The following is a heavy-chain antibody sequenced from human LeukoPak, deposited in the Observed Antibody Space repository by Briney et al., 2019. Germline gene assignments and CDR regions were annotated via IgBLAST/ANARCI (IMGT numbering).Heavy chain of an antibody. D-gene: IGHD6-13*01. CDR2: FDPEDGET. Sequence: ASVKVSCKGSGYTLTELSMHWVRQAPGKGLEWMGGFDPEDGETIYAQKFQGRVTVTEDTSTDTAYMELSSLRSEDTAVYYCATGYSSSWYLFFDYWGQGTLVTVSS. CDR1: GYTLTELS. CDR3: ATGYSSSWYLFFDY. J-gene: IGHJ4*02. V-gene: IGHV1-24*01.